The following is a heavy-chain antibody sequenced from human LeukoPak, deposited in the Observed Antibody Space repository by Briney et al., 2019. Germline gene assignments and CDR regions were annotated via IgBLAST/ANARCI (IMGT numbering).Heavy chain of an antibody. CDR1: GFIFSGHV. CDR2: ISYDGSNK. CDR3: ARGGDIVVVPAAQIDY. V-gene: IGHV3-30-3*01. Sequence: GRSLRLSCAASGFIFSGHVMHWVRQAPGKGLEWVSLISYDGSNKDYADSVKGRFTISRDNSKNTLYLQMNGLRAEDTAVYYCARGGDIVVVPAAQIDYWGQGTLVTVSS. J-gene: IGHJ4*02. D-gene: IGHD2-2*01.